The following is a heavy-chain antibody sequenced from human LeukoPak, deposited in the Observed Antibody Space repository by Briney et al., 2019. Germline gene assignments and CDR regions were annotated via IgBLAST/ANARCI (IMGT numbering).Heavy chain of an antibody. V-gene: IGHV3-23*01. CDR1: GFTFSSYA. Sequence: PGGSLRLSCAASGFTFSSYATSWVRQAPGKGLEWVSAISGSGGSTYYADSVKGRFAISRDNSKNTLYLQMNSLRAEDTAVYYCARDHGDYYDSSGYYYVDYWGQGTLVTVSS. CDR3: ARDHGDYYDSSGYYYVDY. D-gene: IGHD3-22*01. CDR2: ISGSGGST. J-gene: IGHJ4*02.